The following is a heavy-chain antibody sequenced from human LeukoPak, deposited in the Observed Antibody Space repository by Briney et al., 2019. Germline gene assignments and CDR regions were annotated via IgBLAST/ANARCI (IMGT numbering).Heavy chain of an antibody. CDR3: ARAGEGYSSGWPFDY. D-gene: IGHD6-19*01. Sequence: GGSLRLSCAASGFTFSSYSMNWVRQAPGKGLEWVSSISSSSYIYYADSVKGRFTISRDNAKNSLYLQMNSLRAEDTAVYYCARAGEGYSSGWPFDYWGQGTLVTVSS. CDR2: ISSSSYI. CDR1: GFTFSSYS. J-gene: IGHJ4*02. V-gene: IGHV3-21*01.